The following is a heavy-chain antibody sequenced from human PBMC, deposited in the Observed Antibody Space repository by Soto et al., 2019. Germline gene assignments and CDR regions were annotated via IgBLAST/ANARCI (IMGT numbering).Heavy chain of an antibody. CDR2: IRSFDYRT. J-gene: IGHJ4*02. CDR1: GSAFSQYG. CDR3: AKDVESGWYEAFDY. V-gene: IGHV3-23*01. Sequence: PGGSLRLSCTASGSAFSQYGMSWVPQAPGKGLEWVSSIRSFDYRTNYADSVKGRFTISRDNSKSTLSLQMNSLRAEDTAVYYCAKDVESGWYEAFDYWGPGTLVTVSS. D-gene: IGHD6-19*01.